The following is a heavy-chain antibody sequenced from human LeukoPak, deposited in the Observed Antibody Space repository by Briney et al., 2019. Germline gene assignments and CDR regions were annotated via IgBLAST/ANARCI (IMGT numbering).Heavy chain of an antibody. Sequence: GGSLRLSCAASGFTFSSYSMNWVRQAPGKGLEWVSYISSSSSTIYYADSVKGRFTISRDNAKNSLYLQMNSLRAEDTAVYYCASLEQWLVGGSFDYWGQGTLVTVSS. V-gene: IGHV3-48*04. CDR1: GFTFSSYS. CDR3: ASLEQWLVGGSFDY. D-gene: IGHD6-19*01. CDR2: ISSSSSTI. J-gene: IGHJ4*02.